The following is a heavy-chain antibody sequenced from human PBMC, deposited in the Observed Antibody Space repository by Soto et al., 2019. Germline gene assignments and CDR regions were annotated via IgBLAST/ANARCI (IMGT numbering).Heavy chain of an antibody. Sequence: SETLSLTCAVYGGSFSGYYWTWIRQPPGTGLEWIGEINHSGSTNYNPSLKSRVTISVDTSKNQFSLKLTSVTAADTAVYYCARSPDSSGYYPRWYYYGMDVWGQGTTVT. CDR3: ARSPDSSGYYPRWYYYGMDV. V-gene: IGHV4-34*01. CDR2: INHSGST. J-gene: IGHJ6*02. CDR1: GGSFSGYY. D-gene: IGHD3-22*01.